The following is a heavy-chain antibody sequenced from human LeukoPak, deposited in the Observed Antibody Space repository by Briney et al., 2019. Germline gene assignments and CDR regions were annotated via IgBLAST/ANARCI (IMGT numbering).Heavy chain of an antibody. CDR1: GFTFSSCG. J-gene: IGHJ3*02. CDR2: ISYDGSNK. Sequence: GGSLRLSCAASGFTFSSCGMHWVRQAPGKGLEWVAVISYDGSNKFYADSVTGRFTISRDNSKNTLYLQMNSLRAEDTAVCHCAAKGYSYGNNAFDIWGQGTMVTVSS. CDR3: AAKGYSYGNNAFDI. V-gene: IGHV3-30*03. D-gene: IGHD5-18*01.